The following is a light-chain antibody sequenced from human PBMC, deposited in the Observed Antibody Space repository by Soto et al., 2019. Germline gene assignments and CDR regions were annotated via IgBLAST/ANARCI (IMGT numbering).Light chain of an antibody. CDR1: QSVSSNY. V-gene: IGKV3-20*01. J-gene: IGKJ1*01. Sequence: EIVLTQSPGTLSLSPGERATLSCRASQSVSSNYLAWYQQKPGQPPRLLISDASSRATGIPDRFSGSGSGTDFTLTISALEPEDFAVYHCQHYGRSPPSWTFGQGTKVEIK. CDR3: QHYGRSPPSWT. CDR2: DAS.